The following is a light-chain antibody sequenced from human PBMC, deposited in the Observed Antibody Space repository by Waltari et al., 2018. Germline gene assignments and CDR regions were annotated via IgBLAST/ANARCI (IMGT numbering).Light chain of an antibody. Sequence: DIQMTQAPSTLSASVGDRVTITCRASQSISMWLAWYQQKPGKAPNLLIYKASSLDSGVPSRFSVSGSETEFTLTISSLQPEDFATYYCQQYNTFPWTFGQGTKVEIK. CDR2: KAS. J-gene: IGKJ1*01. V-gene: IGKV1-5*03. CDR3: QQYNTFPWT. CDR1: QSISMW.